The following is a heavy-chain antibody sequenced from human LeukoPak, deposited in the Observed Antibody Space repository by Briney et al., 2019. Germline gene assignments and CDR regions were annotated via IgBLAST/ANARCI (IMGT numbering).Heavy chain of an antibody. Sequence: ASVKVSCKAFGYTFTSNYMHWVRQAPGQGPEWMGVISPSGGSTTYAQKFQGRVTLTRDMSTSTDYLELSSLRSEDTAVYYCAYADHDAFDIWGQGTMVTVSS. J-gene: IGHJ3*02. CDR1: GYTFTSNY. V-gene: IGHV1-46*01. CDR3: AYADHDAFDI. CDR2: ISPSGGST. D-gene: IGHD2-2*01.